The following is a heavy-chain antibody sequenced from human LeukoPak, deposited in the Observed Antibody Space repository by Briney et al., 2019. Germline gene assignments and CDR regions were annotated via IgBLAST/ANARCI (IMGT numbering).Heavy chain of an antibody. Sequence: GGSLRLSCAASGFTFSSNWMHWVRQAPGKGLVWVSRINEDGSTTNYADSVKGRSTIFRDNAKNTLYLQMNSLRAEDTAVYYCARDLGGRSGHWGQGTLVTVSS. CDR3: ARDLGGRSGH. D-gene: IGHD1-26*01. CDR2: INEDGSTT. J-gene: IGHJ4*02. CDR1: GFTFSSNW. V-gene: IGHV3-74*01.